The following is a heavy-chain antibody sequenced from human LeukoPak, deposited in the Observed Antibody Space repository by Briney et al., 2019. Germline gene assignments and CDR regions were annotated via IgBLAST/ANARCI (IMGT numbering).Heavy chain of an antibody. CDR2: IIPIFGTA. Sequence: GSSVKVSCKASGGTFSSYAISWVRQAPGQGLEWMGGIIPIFGTAIYAQKFQGRVTMTEDTSTDTAYMELSSLRSEDTAVYYCATGPYDFWRVAIGVKDVGGYFDYWGQGTLVTVSS. D-gene: IGHD3-3*01. CDR1: GGTFSSYA. V-gene: IGHV1-69*06. CDR3: ATGPYDFWRVAIGVKDVGGYFDY. J-gene: IGHJ4*02.